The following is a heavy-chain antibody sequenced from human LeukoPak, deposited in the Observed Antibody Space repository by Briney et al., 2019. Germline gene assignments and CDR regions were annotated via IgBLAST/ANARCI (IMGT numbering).Heavy chain of an antibody. CDR1: GGSINSYY. Sequence: SETLSLTCTVSGGSINSYYWNWIRQPPGKGLEWIGYIYYSGTTNYNPSLKSGVTISVDTSKNQFSLKLTSVTAADTAVYYCARHPDSSGYFLFDYWGQGTLVTVSS. CDR2: IYYSGTT. D-gene: IGHD3-22*01. V-gene: IGHV4-59*01. CDR3: ARHPDSSGYFLFDY. J-gene: IGHJ4*02.